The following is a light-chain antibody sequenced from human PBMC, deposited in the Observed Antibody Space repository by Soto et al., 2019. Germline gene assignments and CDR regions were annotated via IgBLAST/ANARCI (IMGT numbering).Light chain of an antibody. CDR3: QQSYSTPYS. Sequence: DIQMTQSPSSLSASVGDRVTITCRASRSIGNYLNWYQQKPESAPNLLIYLTSSLQSGVPSRFSGSGSGTDFTLTISSLQPEDFATYYCQQSYSTPYSFGQGTKLEIK. CDR1: RSIGNY. V-gene: IGKV1-39*01. J-gene: IGKJ2*01. CDR2: LTS.